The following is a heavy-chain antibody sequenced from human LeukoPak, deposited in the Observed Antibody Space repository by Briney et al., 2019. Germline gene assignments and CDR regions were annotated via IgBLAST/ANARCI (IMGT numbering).Heavy chain of an antibody. V-gene: IGHV3-48*01. CDR2: ISDRSSTI. D-gene: IGHD1-26*01. J-gene: IGHJ4*02. CDR1: GFTFSSYS. CDR3: ARGGATVDY. Sequence: PGGSLRLSCVASGFTFSSYSMNWVRQAPGKGLEWVSYISDRSSTIFYADSVKGRFTISRDNAKNSLYLQMNSLRAEDTAVYYCARGGATVDYWGQGTLVTVSS.